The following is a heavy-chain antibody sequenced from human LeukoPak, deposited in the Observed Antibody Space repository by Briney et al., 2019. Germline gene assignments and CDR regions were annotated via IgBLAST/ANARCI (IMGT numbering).Heavy chain of an antibody. CDR3: ASVMGATDFDF. Sequence: LESLSLTCPVSGGPISNFCWGWIRQPPGKGLEWIGYTYDGGSTSYDPSLKSRVTISVDTSKNQFSLRLTSVTAADAAVYCCASVMGATDFDFWGQGTLVPVSA. V-gene: IGHV4-59*01. CDR2: TYDGGST. J-gene: IGHJ4*02. D-gene: IGHD1-26*01. CDR1: GGPISNFC.